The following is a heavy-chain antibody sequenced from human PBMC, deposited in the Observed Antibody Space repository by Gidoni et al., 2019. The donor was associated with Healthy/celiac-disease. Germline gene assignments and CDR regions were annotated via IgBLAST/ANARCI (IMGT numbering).Heavy chain of an antibody. CDR3: ARDAPPYCSSTSCFNRGAFDI. V-gene: IGHV4-31*03. CDR2: IYYSGDP. J-gene: IGHJ3*02. Sequence: QVHLQEPGPALVKPSQTLYLPCTVSGGSTRSSGYYWSWIRQHPGKGLEWIGYIYYSGDPYYNPSLKSRVTISVYTSKNQFSLKLSSVTAADTAVYYCARDAPPYCSSTSCFNRGAFDIWGQGTMVTVSS. D-gene: IGHD2-2*01. CDR1: GGSTRSSGYY.